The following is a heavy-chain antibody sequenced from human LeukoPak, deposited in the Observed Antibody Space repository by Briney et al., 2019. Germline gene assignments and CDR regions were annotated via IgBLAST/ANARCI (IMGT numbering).Heavy chain of an antibody. V-gene: IGHV3-30*04. CDR2: ISYDGSNK. CDR1: GFTFSSYA. CDR3: ARGPDYSSSWHVLDY. Sequence: AGGSLRLSCAASGFTFSSYAMHWVRQAPGKGLDWVAVISYDGSNKLYADSVKGRFTISRDDSKNTLYLQMNSLRAEDTAVYYCARGPDYSSSWHVLDYWGQGTLITVSS. J-gene: IGHJ4*02. D-gene: IGHD6-13*01.